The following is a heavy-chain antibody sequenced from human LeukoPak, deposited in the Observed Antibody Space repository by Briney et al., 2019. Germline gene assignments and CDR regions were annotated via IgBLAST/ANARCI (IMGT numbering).Heavy chain of an antibody. Sequence: GGSLRLSCAASGFTFSSYSMNWVRQAPGKGLEWVSSISSSSSYIYYADSVKGRFTISRDNAKNSLYLQMNSLRAEDTAVYYCARDGGDPAYCGGDCYSENWFDPWGQGTLVTVSS. J-gene: IGHJ5*02. V-gene: IGHV3-21*01. CDR1: GFTFSSYS. D-gene: IGHD2-21*02. CDR3: ARDGGDPAYCGGDCYSENWFDP. CDR2: ISSSSSYI.